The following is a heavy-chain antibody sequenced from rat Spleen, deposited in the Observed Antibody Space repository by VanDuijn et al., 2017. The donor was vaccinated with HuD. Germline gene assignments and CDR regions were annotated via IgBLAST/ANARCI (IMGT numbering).Heavy chain of an antibody. CDR2: INTGSGGT. J-gene: IGHJ2*01. Sequence: QVQLQQSGAELAKPGSSVKISCKASGYTFTSYDISWIKQTTGQGLEYIGYINTGSGGTYYNEKFKSKATLTVDKSSSTAFMQLSSLTPEDTAVYYCARGTIAAISFDYWGQGVMVTVSS. CDR3: ARGTIAAISFDY. CDR1: GYTFTSYD. D-gene: IGHD1-2*01. V-gene: IGHV1-57*01.